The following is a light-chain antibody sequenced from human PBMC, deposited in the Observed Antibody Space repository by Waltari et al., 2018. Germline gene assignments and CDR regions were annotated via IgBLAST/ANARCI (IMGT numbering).Light chain of an antibody. J-gene: IGKJ2*01. CDR2: GAS. CDR3: QQYIWSYT. Sequence: IVLTQSPGTLSFYPGERATLSCRASQNVGKNYLAWYQHKPGQAPRPLIYGASSRATGVPDRFSGSGSGTDFTLTISRLEPEDFAVYYCQQYIWSYTFGRGTKLEIK. CDR1: QNVGKNY. V-gene: IGKV3-20*01.